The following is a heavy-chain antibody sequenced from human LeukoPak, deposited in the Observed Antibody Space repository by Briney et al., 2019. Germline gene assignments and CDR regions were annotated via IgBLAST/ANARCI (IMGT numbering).Heavy chain of an antibody. CDR2: ISYDGSNK. V-gene: IGHV3-30-3*01. J-gene: IGHJ4*02. Sequence: PGRSLRLSCAASGFTFSSYAMHWVRQAPGKGLEWVAVISYDGSNKYYADSVKGRFTISRDNSKNTLYLQMNSLRAEDTAVYYCARRSSGWQDFDYWGQGTLVTVSS. D-gene: IGHD6-19*01. CDR3: ARRSSGWQDFDY. CDR1: GFTFSSYA.